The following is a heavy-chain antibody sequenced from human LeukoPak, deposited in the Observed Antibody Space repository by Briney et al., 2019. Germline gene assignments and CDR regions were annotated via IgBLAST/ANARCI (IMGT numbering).Heavy chain of an antibody. V-gene: IGHV3-23*01. CDR2: ISGSGGST. Sequence: GGSLRLSCGASGFTFSSYAMSWVREAPGKGLEWVSAISGSGGSTYYADSVKGRFTISRDNSKNSVYLQMNSLRAEDTAVYYCAKGGIIAARPSYFDYWGQGTLVTVSS. D-gene: IGHD6-6*01. CDR3: AKGGIIAARPSYFDY. CDR1: GFTFSSYA. J-gene: IGHJ4*02.